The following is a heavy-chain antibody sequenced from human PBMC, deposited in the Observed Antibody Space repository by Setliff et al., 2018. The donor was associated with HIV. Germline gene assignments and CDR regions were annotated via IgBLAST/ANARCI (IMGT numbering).Heavy chain of an antibody. J-gene: IGHJ4*02. CDR3: ARQERYCTSADCYRYFND. Sequence: PSETLSLTCTVSGGSISTYYWTWIRQPPGKGLERIGYIYTSGSTSYNPSLKSRLTISLDTSKNQFSLKLSSVTAADTAVYYCARQERYCTSADCYRYFNDWGQGTLVTVSS. D-gene: IGHD2-2*02. V-gene: IGHV4-4*09. CDR2: IYTSGST. CDR1: GGSISTYY.